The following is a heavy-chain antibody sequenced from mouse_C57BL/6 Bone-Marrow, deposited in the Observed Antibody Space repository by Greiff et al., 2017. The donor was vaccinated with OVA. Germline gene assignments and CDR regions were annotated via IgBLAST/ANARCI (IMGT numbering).Heavy chain of an antibody. V-gene: IGHV5-4*03. Sequence: EVKLMESGGGLLKPGGSLKLSCAASGFPFSSYAMSWVRQTPEKRLGWVATISVGGSYTSYPANVKGRFTIPRDNAKNNLYVQKSHLKSEDTAMYYCARGVERVPWYFDVWGTGTTVTVAS. CDR3: ARGVERVPWYFDV. CDR2: ISVGGSYT. D-gene: IGHD5-1*01. J-gene: IGHJ1*03. CDR1: GFPFSSYA.